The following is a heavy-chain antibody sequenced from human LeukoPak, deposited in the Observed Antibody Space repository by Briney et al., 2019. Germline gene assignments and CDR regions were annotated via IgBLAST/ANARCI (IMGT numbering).Heavy chain of an antibody. CDR3: ARGARIAAVYWYFDL. D-gene: IGHD6-13*01. CDR2: INHSGST. V-gene: IGHV4-34*01. J-gene: IGHJ2*01. CDR1: GGSFSGYY. Sequence: SETLSLTCVVYGGSFSGYYWSWIRQPPGKGLEWIGEINHSGSTNCNPSLKSRITISVDTSKNQFSLKLSSVTAADTAVYYCARGARIAAVYWYFDLWGRGTLVTVSS.